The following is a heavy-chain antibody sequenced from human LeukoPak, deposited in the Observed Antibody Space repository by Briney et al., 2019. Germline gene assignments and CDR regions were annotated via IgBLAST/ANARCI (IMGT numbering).Heavy chain of an antibody. CDR1: GGSISSYY. V-gene: IGHV4-59*01. Sequence: SETLSLTCTVSGGSISSYYWSWIRQPPGKGLEWIGYIYYSGSTNYNPSLKSRVTISVDTSMNQFSLKLRSVTAADTAVYYCARDRVGQQLVGRNYYYYYMDVWGKGTTVTISS. D-gene: IGHD6-13*01. CDR3: ARDRVGQQLVGRNYYYYYMDV. CDR2: IYYSGST. J-gene: IGHJ6*03.